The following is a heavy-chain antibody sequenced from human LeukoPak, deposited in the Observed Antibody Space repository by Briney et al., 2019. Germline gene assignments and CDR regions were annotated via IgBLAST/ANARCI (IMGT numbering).Heavy chain of an antibody. CDR1: GFTFSIYS. CDR2: ISSSSSYI. D-gene: IGHD3-22*01. Sequence: GGSLRLSCAASGFTFSIYSMNWVRQAPGKGLEWVSSISSSSSYIYYADSVKGRFTISRDNAKNSLYLQMNSLRAEDTAVYYCARDAGYYYDSSGQRSNDYFDYWGRGTLVTVSS. CDR3: ARDAGYYYDSSGQRSNDYFDY. V-gene: IGHV3-21*01. J-gene: IGHJ4*01.